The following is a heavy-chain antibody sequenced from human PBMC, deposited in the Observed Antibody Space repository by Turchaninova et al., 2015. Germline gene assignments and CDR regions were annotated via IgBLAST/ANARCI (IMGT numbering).Heavy chain of an antibody. CDR1: GGSFIGYY. Sequence: QVQLQQWGAGLLRPSEILSLTCAVYGGSFIGYYWSWIRQPPGKGLGWIGEIKHSGRTNYNPSLKRRVTMSVDTSKNQLSLKLSSVTAADTALYYCARDGGAVGAFDYWGQGTLVTVSS. J-gene: IGHJ4*02. CDR2: IKHSGRT. CDR3: ARDGGAVGAFDY. D-gene: IGHD1-26*01. V-gene: IGHV4-34*01.